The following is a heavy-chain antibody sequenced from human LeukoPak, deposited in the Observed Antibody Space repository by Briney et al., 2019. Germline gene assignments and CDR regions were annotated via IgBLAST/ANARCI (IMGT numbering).Heavy chain of an antibody. CDR1: GFTFDDYA. CDR2: ISWNSGKI. J-gene: IGHJ4*02. Sequence: GGSVRLSCATSGFTFDDYAMHWVRQAPGKGLEWVSGISWNSGKIDYADSVKGRFTVSRDNAKNSLYLQMNSVRDEDMAFYYCTKGDWFDNWGQGTRVTVSS. V-gene: IGHV3-9*03. D-gene: IGHD3/OR15-3a*01. CDR3: TKGDWFDN.